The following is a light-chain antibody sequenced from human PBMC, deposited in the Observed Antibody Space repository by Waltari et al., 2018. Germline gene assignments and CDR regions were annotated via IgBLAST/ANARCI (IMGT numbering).Light chain of an antibody. CDR3: LQDYNYPRT. CDR1: QDIRND. Sequence: AIQMTQSPSSLSASVGDKVTITCRASQDIRNDLGWYQHIPGTAPRVLIFGASTLQNGVPSRFSGSGSGTDFTLTISSLQPEDFATYYCLQDYNYPRTFGQGTKVEIK. CDR2: GAS. V-gene: IGKV1-6*01. J-gene: IGKJ1*01.